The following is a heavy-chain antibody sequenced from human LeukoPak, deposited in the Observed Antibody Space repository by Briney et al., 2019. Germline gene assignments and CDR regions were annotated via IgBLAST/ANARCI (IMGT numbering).Heavy chain of an antibody. CDR3: ARDRDDDPNSSWYRSGLNWFDP. J-gene: IGHJ5*02. CDR2: INHSGST. CDR1: GGSFSGYY. D-gene: IGHD6-13*01. Sequence: SETPSLTCAVYGGSFSGYYWSWIRQPPGKGLEWIGEINHSGSTNYNPSLKSRVTISVDTSKNQFSLKLSSVTAADTAVYYCARDRDDDPNSSWYRSGLNWFDPWGQGTLVTVSS. V-gene: IGHV4-34*01.